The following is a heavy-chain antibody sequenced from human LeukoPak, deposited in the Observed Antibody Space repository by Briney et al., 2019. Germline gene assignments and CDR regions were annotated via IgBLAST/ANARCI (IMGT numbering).Heavy chain of an antibody. J-gene: IGHJ3*01. V-gene: IGHV5-51*01. Sequence: GESLKISCKGSGYSFTNYWIGWVRQMPGKGLEWMGIIYPDDSDTRYSPSFQGQVTISADKSIRTAYLQWSSLKASDTAMYYCARPLVAARYDAFDLWGQGTIVTVSS. CDR3: ARPLVAARYDAFDL. D-gene: IGHD2-15*01. CDR1: GYSFTNYW. CDR2: IYPDDSDT.